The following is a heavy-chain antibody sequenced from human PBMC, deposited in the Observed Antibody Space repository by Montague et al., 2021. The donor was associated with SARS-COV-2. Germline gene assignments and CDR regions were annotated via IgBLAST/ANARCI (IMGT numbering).Heavy chain of an antibody. D-gene: IGHD4-17*01. J-gene: IGHJ4*02. CDR3: ARDPDYGDSVGIDY. CDR1: GFPFSSYA. CDR2: ISYDGINK. V-gene: IGHV3-30-3*01. Sequence: SLSLSLSASGFPFSSYAMHWVRQAPGKGLEWVAVISYDGINKYYADSVKGRFTISRDNSKNTLYLQMNSLRAEDTAVYYCARDPDYGDSVGIDYWGQGTLVTVSS.